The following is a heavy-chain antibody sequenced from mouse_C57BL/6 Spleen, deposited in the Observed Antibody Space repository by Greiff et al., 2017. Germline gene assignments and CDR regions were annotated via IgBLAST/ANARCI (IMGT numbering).Heavy chain of an antibody. CDR1: GYTFTSYW. D-gene: IGHD2-4*01. Sequence: QVQLQQPGAELVMPGASVKLSCKASGYTFTSYWMHWVKQRPGQGLEWIGEIDPSDSYTNYNQKFKGQATLTVDKSSSTAYMELRSLTSEDSAVYYCARGWDYDVRFADRRQGTLVTVSA. J-gene: IGHJ3*01. CDR2: IDPSDSYT. V-gene: IGHV1-69*01. CDR3: ARGWDYDVRFAD.